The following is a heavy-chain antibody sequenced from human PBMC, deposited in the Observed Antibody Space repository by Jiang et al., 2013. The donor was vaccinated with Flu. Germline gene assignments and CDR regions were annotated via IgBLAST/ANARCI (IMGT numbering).Heavy chain of an antibody. CDR3: ARIRRGSYYEKWFDT. V-gene: IGHV2-70*11. CDR1: GFSLSTSGMC. CDR2: IDWDGDE. D-gene: IGHD3-10*01. Sequence: TLTLTCTFSGFSLSTSGMCVSWIRQPPGKALEWLARIDWDGDEYYSTSLKTRLTISKDTSKNQVVLRMTNMDPMDTATYYCARIRRGSYYEKWFDTWGQGTLVTVSS. J-gene: IGHJ5*02.